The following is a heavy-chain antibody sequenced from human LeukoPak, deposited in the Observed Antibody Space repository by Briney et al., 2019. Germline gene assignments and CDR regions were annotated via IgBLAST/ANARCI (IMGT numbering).Heavy chain of an antibody. J-gene: IGHJ5*02. D-gene: IGHD3-10*01. Sequence: GSLRLSCAASGFTFSSYWMHWVRQAPGKGLVWVSRINSDGSSTSYADSVKGRFTISRDNAKNTLYLQMNSLRAEDTAVYYCARDPVKVLWFGELLGVNWFDPWGQGTLVTVSS. CDR3: ARDPVKVLWFGELLGVNWFDP. CDR1: GFTFSSYW. CDR2: INSDGSST. V-gene: IGHV3-74*01.